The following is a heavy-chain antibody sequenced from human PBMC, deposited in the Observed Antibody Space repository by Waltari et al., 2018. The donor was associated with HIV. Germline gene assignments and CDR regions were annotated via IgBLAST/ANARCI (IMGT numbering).Heavy chain of an antibody. Sequence: EVKLVESGGSVVRPGGSRRLSCSASGFTFDDYAMSWVRRIPGKGLQCVSTIKWNGENTIYARSVKGRFTISRDNARYSLHLQMNSLTDEDTAIYHCARDWPRYCSNHTCSYFDSWGQGTLVAVSS. J-gene: IGHJ4*02. CDR1: GFTFDDYA. D-gene: IGHD2-15*01. V-gene: IGHV3-20*01. CDR3: ARDWPRYCSNHTCSYFDS. CDR2: IKWNGENT.